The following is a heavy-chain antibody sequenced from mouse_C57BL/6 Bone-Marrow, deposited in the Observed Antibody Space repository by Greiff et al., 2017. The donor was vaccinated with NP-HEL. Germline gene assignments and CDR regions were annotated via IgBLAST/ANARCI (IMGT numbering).Heavy chain of an antibody. V-gene: IGHV1-64*01. CDR3: ARWNYGSSYNAMDY. CDR2: IHPNSGST. J-gene: IGHJ4*01. CDR1: GYTFTSYC. D-gene: IGHD1-1*01. Sequence: VQLQQPGAELVKPGASVKLSCKASGYTFTSYCMHWVKQRPGQGLEWIGMIHPNSGSTNYNEKFKSKATLTVDKSSSTAYMQLSSLTSEDSAVYYCARWNYGSSYNAMDYWGQGTSVTVSS.